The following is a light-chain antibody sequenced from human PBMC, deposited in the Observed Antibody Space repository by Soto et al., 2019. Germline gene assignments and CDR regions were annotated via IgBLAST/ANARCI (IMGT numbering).Light chain of an antibody. V-gene: IGKV1-9*01. CDR3: QQLNSYPLFT. J-gene: IGKJ3*01. CDR1: QGISSY. Sequence: DIQLTQSPSFLSASVGDRVTITCRASQGISSYLAWYQQKPGKAPKLLIYAASTLQSGVPSRFSGSGSGTEFTLTISSLQPVAFATYYCQQLNSYPLFTFGPGTKVDIK. CDR2: AAS.